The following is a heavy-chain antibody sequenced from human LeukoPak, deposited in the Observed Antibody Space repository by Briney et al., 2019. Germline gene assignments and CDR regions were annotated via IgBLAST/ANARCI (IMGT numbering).Heavy chain of an antibody. CDR3: ARRFAATTNRYFDV. J-gene: IGHJ2*01. D-gene: IGHD1-1*01. V-gene: IGHV4-59*08. CDR2: VYYSGST. CDR1: GGSISRDY. Sequence: SETLSLTCTVSGGSISRDYWGWIRQAPGKGLEWIGYVYYSGSTNYNPSLKSRVTISVDTSKNQFSLKLTSVTAADAAVYYCARRFAATTNRYFDVWGRGTLVTVSS.